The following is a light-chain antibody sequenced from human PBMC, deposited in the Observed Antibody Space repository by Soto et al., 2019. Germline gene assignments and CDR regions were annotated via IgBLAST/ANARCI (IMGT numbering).Light chain of an antibody. V-gene: IGLV2-18*01. CDR3: SFYTRRSTWV. J-gene: IGLJ3*02. CDR2: EVS. Sequence: QSALTQPPSVSGSPGQSVTISCTGTSSDVASYNRVSWYQQPPGTAPKLMIYEVSNRPSGVPDRFSGSKSGNTASLTISGLQAEDEADYYCSFYTRRSTWVFGGGTKLTVL. CDR1: SSDVASYNR.